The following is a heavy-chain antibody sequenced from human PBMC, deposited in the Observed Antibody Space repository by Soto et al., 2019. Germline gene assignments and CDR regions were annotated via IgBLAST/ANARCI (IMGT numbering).Heavy chain of an antibody. CDR3: VKESVPGSAPYRGDYYRPFGY. J-gene: IGHJ4*02. Sequence: EVQLLESGGDLAQPGESLRLSCTTSGFTFDNYAMNWVRQAPGKGLEWVSCISDSGGSTRYADSVKGRFTVSRDNSKNALYLQMDSLRAEETAIYFCVKESVPGSAPYRGDYYRPFGYWGQGTLVTVSS. CDR2: ISDSGGST. V-gene: IGHV3-23*01. CDR1: GFTFDNYA. D-gene: IGHD1-26*01.